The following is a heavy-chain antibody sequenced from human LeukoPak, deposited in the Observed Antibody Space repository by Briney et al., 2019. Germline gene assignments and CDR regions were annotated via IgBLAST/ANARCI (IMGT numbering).Heavy chain of an antibody. Sequence: PGGSLRLSCAASGFTVSNIYMNWVRQAPGKGLEWVSVIYSGGSTYYADSVKGRFTISRDNSKNTLYLQMNSLRAEDTAVYYCARVDRVGASRGCDYWGQGTLVTVSS. CDR1: GFTVSNIY. CDR2: IYSGGST. D-gene: IGHD1-26*01. CDR3: ARVDRVGASRGCDY. J-gene: IGHJ4*02. V-gene: IGHV3-53*01.